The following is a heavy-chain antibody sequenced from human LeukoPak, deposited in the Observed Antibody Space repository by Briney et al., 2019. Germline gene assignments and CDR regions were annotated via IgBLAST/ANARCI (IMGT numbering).Heavy chain of an antibody. D-gene: IGHD6-13*01. CDR1: GFTLSSYS. Sequence: GGSLRLSCAASGFTLSSYSMNWVRQAPGKGLEWVSYISSSSSTIYYADSVKGRFTISRDNAKNSLSLQMNSLRAEDTAVYYCARASAATHFAMDVWGQGTTVTVSS. V-gene: IGHV3-48*04. CDR3: ARASAATHFAMDV. CDR2: ISSSSSTI. J-gene: IGHJ6*02.